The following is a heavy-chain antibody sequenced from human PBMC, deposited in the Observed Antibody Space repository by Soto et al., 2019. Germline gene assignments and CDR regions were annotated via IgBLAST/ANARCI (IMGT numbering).Heavy chain of an antibody. CDR2: IRMKVDNYAT. CDR3: ARQGKGTSWFDP. J-gene: IGHJ5*02. V-gene: IGHV3-73*01. Sequence: GGSLRLSCAASGFTFSSYSMNWVRQAPGKGLEWVGRIRMKVDNYATIYAASVKGRFIISRDDSKNTAYLQMNSLKTEDTAMYYCARQGKGTSWFDPWGQGTLVTVSS. D-gene: IGHD1-1*01. CDR1: GFTFSSYS.